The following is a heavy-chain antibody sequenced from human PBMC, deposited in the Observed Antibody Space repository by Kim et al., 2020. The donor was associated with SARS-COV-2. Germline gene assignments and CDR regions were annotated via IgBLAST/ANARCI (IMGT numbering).Heavy chain of an antibody. Sequence: GGSLRLSCAASGFTFSSYSMNWVRQAPGKGLEWVSSISSSSSYIYYADSVKGRFTISRDNAKNSLYLQMNSLRAEDTAVYYCARDYFFGGSWIHPPDYWGQGTLVTVSS. V-gene: IGHV3-21*01. CDR1: GFTFSSYS. CDR3: ARDYFFGGSWIHPPDY. J-gene: IGHJ4*01. CDR2: ISSSSSYI. D-gene: IGHD6-13*01.